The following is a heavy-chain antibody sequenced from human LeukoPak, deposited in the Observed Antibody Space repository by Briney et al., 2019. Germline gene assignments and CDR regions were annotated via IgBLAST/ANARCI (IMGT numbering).Heavy chain of an antibody. D-gene: IGHD2-2*01. Sequence: GGSLRLSCATSGFTLSDHYIDWVRQAQGMGLEWVGRIRNKANSYATEYAASVKGRFTISRDDSQNSLYLQMNSLKTEDTAVYYCARSYCSSTNCYGLDYFDYWGQGTLVTVSS. J-gene: IGHJ4*02. V-gene: IGHV3-72*01. CDR1: GFTLSDHY. CDR3: ARSYCSSTNCYGLDYFDY. CDR2: IRNKANSYAT.